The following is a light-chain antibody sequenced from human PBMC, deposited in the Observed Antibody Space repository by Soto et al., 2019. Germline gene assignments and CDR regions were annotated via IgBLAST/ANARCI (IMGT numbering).Light chain of an antibody. J-gene: IGLJ2*01. CDR1: SGHSSYA. CDR2: LNSDGSH. Sequence: QSVLTQSPSASASLGASVKLTCTLSSGHSSYAIAWHQQQPEKGPRYLMKLNSDGSHSKGDGIPDRFSGSSSGAERYLTIASLQPGDEAHYYCQTRGTGILAFGGGTKLTVL. CDR3: QTRGTGILA. V-gene: IGLV4-69*01.